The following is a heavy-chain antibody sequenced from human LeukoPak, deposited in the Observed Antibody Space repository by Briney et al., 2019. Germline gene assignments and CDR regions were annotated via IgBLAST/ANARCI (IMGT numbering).Heavy chain of an antibody. CDR2: ISSSSSYI. J-gene: IGHJ4*02. D-gene: IGHD2-15*01. CDR3: ARDLQVAATSYLY. V-gene: IGHV3-21*05. CDR1: GFTFSSYS. Sequence: GGSLRLSCGASGFTFSSYSMNWVRQAPGKGLEWVSYISSSSSYIYYADSVKGRFTISRDNAKNSLYLQMNSLRAEDTAVYYCARDLQVAATSYLYWGQGTLVTVSS.